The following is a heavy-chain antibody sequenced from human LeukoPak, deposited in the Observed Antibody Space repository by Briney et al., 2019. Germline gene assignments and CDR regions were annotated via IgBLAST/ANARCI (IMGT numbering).Heavy chain of an antibody. CDR1: GGTFSSYA. CDR3: ARSHYYDSSGYYYPAPSNFDY. V-gene: IGHV1-18*01. J-gene: IGHJ4*02. Sequence: GASVKVSCKASGGTFSSYAISWVRQAPGQGLEWMGWISAYNGNTNYAQKLQGRVTMTTDTSTSTAYMELRSLRSDDTAVYYCARSHYYDSSGYYYPAPSNFDYWGQGTLVTVSS. CDR2: ISAYNGNT. D-gene: IGHD3-22*01.